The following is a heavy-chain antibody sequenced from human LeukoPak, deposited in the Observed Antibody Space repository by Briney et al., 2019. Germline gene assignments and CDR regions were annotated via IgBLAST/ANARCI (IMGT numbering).Heavy chain of an antibody. CDR1: GYTFTSHD. CDR2: MNPNSGNT. V-gene: IGHV1-8*01. D-gene: IGHD6-13*01. CDR3: AIALKRGSAGTLIDY. Sequence: ASVKVSCKASGYTFTSHDINWVRQATGQGLEWMGWMNPNSGNTGYAQKFQDRVTMTRNTSISTAYMELSSLESEDTAVYYCAIALKRGSAGTLIDYWGQGTLVTVSS. J-gene: IGHJ4*02.